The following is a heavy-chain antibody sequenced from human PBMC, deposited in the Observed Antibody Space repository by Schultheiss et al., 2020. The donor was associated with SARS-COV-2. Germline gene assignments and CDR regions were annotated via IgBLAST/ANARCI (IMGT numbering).Heavy chain of an antibody. V-gene: IGHV3-23*03. CDR3: AREGGLGGTYIDY. Sequence: GASLKISCAASGFTFSSYAMSWVRQAPGKGLEWVSVIYSCGSTYYADSVKGRFTISRDNSKNTLYLQMNSLRAEDTAVYYCAREGGLGGTYIDYWGQGTLVTVSS. J-gene: IGHJ4*02. CDR1: GFTFSSYA. D-gene: IGHD3-16*01. CDR2: IYSCGST.